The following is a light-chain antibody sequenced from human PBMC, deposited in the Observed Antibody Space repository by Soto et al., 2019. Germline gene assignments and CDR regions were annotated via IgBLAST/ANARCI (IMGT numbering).Light chain of an antibody. CDR1: QTVNSD. CDR3: QQYNNWPWT. Sequence: EIVLTQSPGTLSLSPGETATLSCRASQTVNSDYLAWFQLRPGQAPRLLIYGASTRATGIPARFSGSGSGTEFTLTISSLQSEDFAVYYCQQYNNWPWTFGQGTKVDIK. J-gene: IGKJ1*01. CDR2: GAS. V-gene: IGKV3-15*01.